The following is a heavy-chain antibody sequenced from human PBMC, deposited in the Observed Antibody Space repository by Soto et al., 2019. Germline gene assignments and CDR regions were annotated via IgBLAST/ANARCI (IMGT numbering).Heavy chain of an antibody. CDR3: ARDRISSWYYRGSVFDI. J-gene: IGHJ3*02. CDR2: ISYDGSNK. Sequence: GGSLRLSCAASGFTFSSYAMHWVRQAPGKGLEWVAVISYDGSNKYYADSVKGRFTISRDNSKNTLYLQMNSLRAEDTAVYYCARDRISSWYYRGSVFDIWGQGTMVTVSS. D-gene: IGHD6-13*01. CDR1: GFTFSSYA. V-gene: IGHV3-30-3*01.